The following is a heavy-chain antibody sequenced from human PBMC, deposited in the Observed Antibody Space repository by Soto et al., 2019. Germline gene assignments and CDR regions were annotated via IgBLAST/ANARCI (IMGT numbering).Heavy chain of an antibody. CDR3: ARFNWYFDL. CDR2: IYYSGST. Sequence: QVQLQESGPGLVKPSETLSLTCTVSGGSISSYYWSWIRQPPGKGLEWIGYIYYSGSTNYTPSLTSRVTISVDTSKNQFSLKLSSVTAADAAVYYFARFNWYFDLWGRGTLVTVAS. J-gene: IGHJ2*01. V-gene: IGHV4-59*08. CDR1: GGSISSYY.